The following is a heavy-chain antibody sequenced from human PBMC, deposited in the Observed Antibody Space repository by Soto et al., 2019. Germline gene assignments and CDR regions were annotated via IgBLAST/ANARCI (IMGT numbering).Heavy chain of an antibody. D-gene: IGHD2-2*01. CDR3: AKELRATAAAIVSFVN. V-gene: IGHV3-23*01. J-gene: IGHJ4*02. CDR1: GFTFSSYA. Sequence: EVQLLESGGGLVQPGGSLRLSCAASGFTFSSYAMSWVRQAPGKGLEWVSAISGSGGSTYYADSVKGRFTISRDNSKNTLYLQMNSLRAEDTAVYYCAKELRATAAAIVSFVNWGQGTLVTVSS. CDR2: ISGSGGST.